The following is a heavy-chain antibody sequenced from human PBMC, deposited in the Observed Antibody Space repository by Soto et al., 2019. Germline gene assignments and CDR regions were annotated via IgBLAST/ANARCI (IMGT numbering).Heavy chain of an antibody. CDR2: ISSSSSYI. Sequence: GGSLRLSCAASGFTFSSYSMNWVRQAPGKGLEWVSSISSSSSYIYYADSVKGRFTISRDNAKNSLYLQMNSLRAEDTAVYYCARDRDGYNFAFDIWGQGTMVTVSS. CDR3: ARDRDGYNFAFDI. V-gene: IGHV3-21*01. D-gene: IGHD5-12*01. J-gene: IGHJ3*02. CDR1: GFTFSSYS.